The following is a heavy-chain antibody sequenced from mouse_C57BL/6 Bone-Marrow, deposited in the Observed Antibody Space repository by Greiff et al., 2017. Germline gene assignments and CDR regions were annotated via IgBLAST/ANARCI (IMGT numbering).Heavy chain of an antibody. D-gene: IGHD2-5*01. CDR2: IDPSDSET. J-gene: IGHJ3*01. V-gene: IGHV1-52*01. CDR1: GYTFTSYW. Sequence: VQLEQPGAELVRPGSSVKLSCKASGYTFTSYWMHWVKQRPIQGLEWIGNIDPSDSETHYNQKFKDKATLTVDKSSSTAYMQLSSLTSEDSAVYYCARNSNSWFAYWGQGTLVTVSA. CDR3: ARNSNSWFAY.